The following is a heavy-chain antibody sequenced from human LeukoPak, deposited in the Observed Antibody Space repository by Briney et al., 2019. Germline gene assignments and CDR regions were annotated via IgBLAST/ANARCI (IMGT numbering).Heavy chain of an antibody. J-gene: IGHJ4*02. V-gene: IGHV3-21*01. Sequence: KAGGSLRLSCAASGFTFSSYSMNWVRQAPGKGLEWVSSISSSSYIYYADSVKGRFTISRDNAKNSLYLQMDSLRAEDTAVYYCARNYDILTGLPYFDYWGQGTLVTVSS. CDR2: ISSSSYI. CDR3: ARNYDILTGLPYFDY. CDR1: GFTFSSYS. D-gene: IGHD3-9*01.